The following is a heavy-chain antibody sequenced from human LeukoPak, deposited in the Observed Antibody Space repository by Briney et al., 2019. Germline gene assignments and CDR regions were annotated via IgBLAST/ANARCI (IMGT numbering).Heavy chain of an antibody. V-gene: IGHV4-4*07. J-gene: IGHJ6*02. CDR2: INTSGST. Sequence: SETLSLTCTVSGGSISSYYWSWIRQPAGKGLEWIGRINTSGSTNYNPSLKSRVTMSVDTSKNQFSLKLSSVTAADTAVYYCAITILTGYYNGYHYYGMDVWGQGTTVTVSS. CDR3: AITILTGYYNGYHYYGMDV. CDR1: GGSISSYY. D-gene: IGHD3-9*01.